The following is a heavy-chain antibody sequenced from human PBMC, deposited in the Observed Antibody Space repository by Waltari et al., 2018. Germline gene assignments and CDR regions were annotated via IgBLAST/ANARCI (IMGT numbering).Heavy chain of an antibody. CDR1: GFTFSSYW. J-gene: IGHJ3*02. V-gene: IGHV3-74*01. D-gene: IGHD4-17*01. CDR3: ASICLRDYGDYGDAFDI. Sequence: EVQLVESGGGLVQPGGSLRLSCAASGFTFSSYWMHWVRQAPGKGLVWVSRINSDGSSTSYADSVKGRFTISRDNAKNTLYLQMNSLRAEDTAVYYCASICLRDYGDYGDAFDIWGQGTMVTVSS. CDR2: INSDGSST.